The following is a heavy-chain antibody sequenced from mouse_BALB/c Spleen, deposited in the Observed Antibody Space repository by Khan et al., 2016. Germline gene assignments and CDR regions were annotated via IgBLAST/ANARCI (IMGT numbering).Heavy chain of an antibody. V-gene: IGHV9-3-1*01. J-gene: IGHJ1*01. D-gene: IGHD1-1*01. CDR3: ARYRYYYGSSRYFDV. Sequence: QIQLVQSGPELKKPGKTVKISCKASGYTFTNYGMNWVKQAPGKGLKWMGWINTYSGESTYADDFKGRFAFSLETSAHTTYLQINNLKNKDTATYYCARYRYYYGSSRYFDVWGAGTTVTVSS. CDR2: INTYSGES. CDR1: GYTFTNYG.